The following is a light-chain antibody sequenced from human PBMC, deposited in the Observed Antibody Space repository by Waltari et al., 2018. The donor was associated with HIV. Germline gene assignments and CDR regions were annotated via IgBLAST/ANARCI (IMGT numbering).Light chain of an antibody. CDR2: RNN. CDR1: SSNIGSNY. CDR3: AAWDGSLSGRV. V-gene: IGLV1-47*01. Sequence: QSVLTQPPSASGTPGQRVTISCSGSSSNIGSNYVYWYQQLPGTAPKLLIYRNNQRPSGVPDRFSCSKSGTSASLAISGLRSEDEAAYYCAAWDGSLSGRVFGGGTKLTVL. J-gene: IGLJ3*02.